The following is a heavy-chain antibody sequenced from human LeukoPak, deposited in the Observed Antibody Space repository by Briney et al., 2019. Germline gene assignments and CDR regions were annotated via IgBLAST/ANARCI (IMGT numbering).Heavy chain of an antibody. CDR1: GYTFTSYG. Sequence: AASVKVSCKASGYTFTSYGISWVRQAPGQGLEWMGWISAYNGNTNYAQKLQGRVTMTTDTSTSTAYMELRSLRSDDTAVYYCARVHVVPAAMFYYYYMDVWGKGTTVTVSS. V-gene: IGHV1-18*01. D-gene: IGHD2-2*01. CDR2: ISAYNGNT. CDR3: ARVHVVPAAMFYYYYMDV. J-gene: IGHJ6*03.